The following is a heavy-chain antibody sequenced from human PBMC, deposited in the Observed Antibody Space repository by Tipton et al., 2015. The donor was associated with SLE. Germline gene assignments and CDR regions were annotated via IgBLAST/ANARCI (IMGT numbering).Heavy chain of an antibody. CDR2: IYTSGST. V-gene: IGHV4-38-2*02. D-gene: IGHD3-22*01. CDR3: ARDGAMIVPRGSFDI. J-gene: IGHJ3*02. Sequence: LRLSCAVSGYSLSSGYSWGWFRQPPGKGLEWIGSIYTSGSTNYNPSLKSRVTMSVDTSKNQFSLKLSSVTAAGTAVYYCARDGAMIVPRGSFDIWGQGTMVTVSS. CDR1: GYSLSSGYS.